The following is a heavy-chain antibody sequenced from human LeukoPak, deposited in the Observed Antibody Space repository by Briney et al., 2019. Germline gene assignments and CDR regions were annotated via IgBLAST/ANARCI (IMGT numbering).Heavy chain of an antibody. Sequence: GASVKVSCKASGGTFSSYAISWVRQAPGQGLEWMGGIIPIFGTANYAQKFKGRVTITTDESTSTAYMELSSLRSEDTAVYYCARGGDDRGVPIFNWFDPWGQGTLVTVSS. J-gene: IGHJ5*02. CDR3: ARGGDDRGVPIFNWFDP. V-gene: IGHV1-69*05. CDR2: IIPIFGTA. CDR1: GGTFSSYA. D-gene: IGHD2-21*02.